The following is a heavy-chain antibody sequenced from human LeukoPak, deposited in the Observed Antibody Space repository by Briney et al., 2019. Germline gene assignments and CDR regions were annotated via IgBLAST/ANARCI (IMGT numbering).Heavy chain of an antibody. V-gene: IGHV4-39*01. J-gene: IGHJ5*02. CDR3: AGSSGVVISDWFDP. Sequence: SETLSLTCSVSGGSISSDSSSSYFWAWIRQPPGRGMEWIGSIYYTGSTYYNPSLKSRVTMFVDTSNNQFSLKLSSLTAADTAVYYCAGSSGVVISDWFDPWGQGTLVTVSS. D-gene: IGHD3-3*01. CDR1: GGSISSDSSSSYF. CDR2: IYYTGST.